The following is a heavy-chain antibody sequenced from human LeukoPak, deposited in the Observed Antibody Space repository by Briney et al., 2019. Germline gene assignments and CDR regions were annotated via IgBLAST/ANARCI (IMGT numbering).Heavy chain of an antibody. D-gene: IGHD5-18*01. J-gene: IGHJ4*02. Sequence: SETLSLTCTVSGGSISSYYWSWIRQPPGKGLEWIGYIYYSGSTNYNPSLKSRVTISVDTSKNQFSLKLSSVTAADTAVYYCARRLFGYSYGYFDYWGQGTLVTVSS. CDR2: IYYSGST. CDR3: ARRLFGYSYGYFDY. V-gene: IGHV4-59*12. CDR1: GGSISSYY.